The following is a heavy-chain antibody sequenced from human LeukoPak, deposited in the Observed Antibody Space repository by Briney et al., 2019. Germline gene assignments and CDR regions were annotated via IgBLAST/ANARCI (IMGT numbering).Heavy chain of an antibody. CDR2: ISNDGRNK. J-gene: IGHJ1*01. Sequence: PGGSLRLSCAASGFTFSSYGMHWVRQAPGKGLEWVAVISNDGRNKYHADSVKGRFTISRDNSKNTLYLQMNSLRAEDTAVYYCARDWPTIAAAGTIPEYFQHWGQGTLVTVSS. CDR3: ARDWPTIAAAGTIPEYFQH. V-gene: IGHV3-30*03. CDR1: GFTFSSYG. D-gene: IGHD6-13*01.